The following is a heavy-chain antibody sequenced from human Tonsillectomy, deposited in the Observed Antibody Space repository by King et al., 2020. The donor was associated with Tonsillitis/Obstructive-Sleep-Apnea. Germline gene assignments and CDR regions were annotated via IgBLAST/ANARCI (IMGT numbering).Heavy chain of an antibody. CDR1: GFTFSSYE. CDR3: ARGGGDGYNPTQFDY. J-gene: IGHJ4*02. V-gene: IGHV3-48*03. D-gene: IGHD5-24*01. CDR2: ISSSGSTI. Sequence: VQLVASGGGLVQPGGSLRLSCAASGFTFSSYEMNWVRQAPGKGLEWVSYISSSGSTIYYADSVKGRFTISRDNAKNSLYLQMNSLRAEDTAVYYCARGGGDGYNPTQFDYWGQGTLVTVSS.